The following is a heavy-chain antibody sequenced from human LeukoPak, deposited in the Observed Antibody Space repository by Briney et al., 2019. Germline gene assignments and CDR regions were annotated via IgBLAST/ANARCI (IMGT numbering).Heavy chain of an antibody. CDR3: AKFRSSSSPQEDWFDP. CDR1: GFTFSSYA. Sequence: GGSLRLSRAASGFTFSSYAMSWVRQAPGKGLEWVSAISGSGGSTYYADSVKGRFTISRDNSKNTLYLQMNSLRAEDTAVYYCAKFRSSSSPQEDWFDPWGQGTLVTVSS. J-gene: IGHJ5*02. D-gene: IGHD6-13*01. CDR2: ISGSGGST. V-gene: IGHV3-23*01.